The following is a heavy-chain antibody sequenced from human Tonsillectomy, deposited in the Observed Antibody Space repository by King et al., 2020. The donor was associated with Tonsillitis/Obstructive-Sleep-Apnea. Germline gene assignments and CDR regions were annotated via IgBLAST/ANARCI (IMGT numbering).Heavy chain of an antibody. J-gene: IGHJ4*02. CDR3: ASPYCGSTSCFNFHY. Sequence: LQLQESGPGLVKPSETLSLTCGVSCGSITTGSYYWGWFRQPPGKGLEWMGGIYSNGNTYYNSSLESRVAISVDTSKNHFSLNLLSVTAADTAVYYCASPYCGSTSCFNFHYWGQGTPVTVSS. D-gene: IGHD2-2*01. CDR1: CGSITTGSYY. V-gene: IGHV4-39*02. CDR2: IYSNGNT.